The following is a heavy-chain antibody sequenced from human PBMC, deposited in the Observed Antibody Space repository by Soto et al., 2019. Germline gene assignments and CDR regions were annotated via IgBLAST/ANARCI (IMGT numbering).Heavy chain of an antibody. D-gene: IGHD6-13*01. CDR1: GFTFSSYA. V-gene: IGHV3-30-3*01. CDR3: AREVFSSSSYYYYGMDV. CDR2: ISYDGSNK. Sequence: GGSLRLSCAASGFTFSSYAMHWVRQAPGKGLEWVAVISYDGSNKYYADSVKGRFTISRDNSKNTLYLQMNSLRAEDTAVYYCAREVFSSSSYYYYGMDVWGQGTTVTVSS. J-gene: IGHJ6*02.